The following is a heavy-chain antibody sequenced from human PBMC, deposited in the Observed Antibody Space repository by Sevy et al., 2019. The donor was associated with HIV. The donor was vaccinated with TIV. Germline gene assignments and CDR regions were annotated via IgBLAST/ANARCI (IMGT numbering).Heavy chain of an antibody. CDR2: ISAYNGNT. J-gene: IGHJ4*02. D-gene: IGHD3-3*01. V-gene: IGHV1-18*01. CDR3: AFTKGVFGVVMTSFFFDF. CDR1: GYTFTSYG. Sequence: ASVKVSCKASGYTFTSYGIAWVRQAPGQGLEWMGWISAYNGNTNYAREFQGRLTMTTDTSTTTVYMDLRSLRSDDTAIYYCAFTKGVFGVVMTSFFFDFWGQGTPVTVSS.